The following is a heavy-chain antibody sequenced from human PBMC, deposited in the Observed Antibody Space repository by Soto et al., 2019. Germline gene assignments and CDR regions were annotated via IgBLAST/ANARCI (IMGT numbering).Heavy chain of an antibody. D-gene: IGHD5-12*01. CDR1: GYTFTSDF. J-gene: IGHJ4*02. CDR2: INPSGGST. Sequence: VFVKVACKASGYTFTSDFMHCVLQTPGQGLEWMGIINPSGGSTSYAQKFQGRVTMTRDTSTSTVYMELSSLRSEDTAVYCCARPWDGYDYSGQGTLVTVSS. V-gene: IGHV1-46*01. CDR3: ARPWDGYDY.